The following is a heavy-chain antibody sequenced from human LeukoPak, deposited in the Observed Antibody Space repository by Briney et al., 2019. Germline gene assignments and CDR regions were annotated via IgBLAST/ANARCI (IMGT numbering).Heavy chain of an antibody. CDR2: INPNSGGT. CDR1: GYTFTGYY. Sequence: ASVKVSCKASGYTFTGYYMHWVRQAPGQGLEWMGWINPNSGGTNYAQKLQGRVTMTTDTSTSTAYMELRSLRSDDTAVYYCAREGYYGSGSYYRAFDIWGQGTMVTVSS. D-gene: IGHD3-10*01. J-gene: IGHJ3*02. V-gene: IGHV1-2*02. CDR3: AREGYYGSGSYYRAFDI.